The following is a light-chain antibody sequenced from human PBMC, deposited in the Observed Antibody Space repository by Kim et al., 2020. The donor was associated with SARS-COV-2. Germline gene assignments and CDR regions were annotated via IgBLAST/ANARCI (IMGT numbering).Light chain of an antibody. V-gene: IGLV2-14*01. CDR3: SSYTSSNTYV. Sequence: QSALTQPASVSGSPGQSITISCTGTSSDIGFSNYVSWYQQHPGKAPKLMIYDVNKRPSGVSNRFSGSKSGNTASLTISGLQAEDEADYYCSSYTSSNTYVFGTGTKVTVL. J-gene: IGLJ1*01. CDR2: DVN. CDR1: SSDIGFSNY.